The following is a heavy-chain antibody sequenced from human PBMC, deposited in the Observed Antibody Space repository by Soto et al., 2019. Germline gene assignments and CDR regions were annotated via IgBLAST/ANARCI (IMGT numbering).Heavy chain of an antibody. CDR3: ARDRAVAGTGGY. Sequence: ASVKVSCKASGYTFTSYGISWVRQAPGQGLEWMGWISAYNGNTNYAQKLQGRVTMTTDTSTSTAFMELRSLRSDDTAVYYCARDRAVAGTGGYWGQGTLVTVSS. CDR2: ISAYNGNT. J-gene: IGHJ4*02. D-gene: IGHD6-19*01. CDR1: GYTFTSYG. V-gene: IGHV1-18*01.